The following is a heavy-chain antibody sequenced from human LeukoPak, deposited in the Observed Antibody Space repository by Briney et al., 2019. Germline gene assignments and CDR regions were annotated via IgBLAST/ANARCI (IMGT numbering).Heavy chain of an antibody. D-gene: IGHD2-15*01. V-gene: IGHV3-21*01. J-gene: IGHJ4*02. CDR3: ARDCPTANCGGGRASPIDY. Sequence: PGGSLRLSCAASGFTFSSYSMNWVRQAPGKGLEWVSSISSSSSYIYYADSVKGRFTISRDNAKNSLYLQMNSLRAEDTAVYYCARDCPTANCGGGRASPIDYWGQGTLVTVPS. CDR1: GFTFSSYS. CDR2: ISSSSSYI.